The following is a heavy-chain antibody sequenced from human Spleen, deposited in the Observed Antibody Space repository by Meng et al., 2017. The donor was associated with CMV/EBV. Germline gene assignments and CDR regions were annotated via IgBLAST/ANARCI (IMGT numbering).Heavy chain of an antibody. Sequence: GGSLRLSCVVSGFSVRSNYMNWVRQAPGKGLEWVSVIYSGGTTYDADSVKGRFTISRDNSRNTLYLQMNSLRAEDTAVYYCARDRGVRFLEWPFDYWGQGALVTVSS. CDR2: IYSGGTT. CDR1: GFSVRSNY. J-gene: IGHJ4*02. D-gene: IGHD3-3*01. CDR3: ARDRGVRFLEWPFDY. V-gene: IGHV3-66*02.